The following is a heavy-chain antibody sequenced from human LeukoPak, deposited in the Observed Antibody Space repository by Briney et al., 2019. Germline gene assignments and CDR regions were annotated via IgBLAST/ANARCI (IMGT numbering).Heavy chain of an antibody. D-gene: IGHD6-13*01. CDR3: ARASIAAAGNPTGLDY. CDR2: ISYDGSNK. V-gene: IGHV3-30-3*01. Sequence: GGSLRLSCAASGFTFSSYATHWVRQAPGKGLEWVAVISYDGSNKYYADSVKGRFTISRDNSKNTLYLQMNSLRAEDTAVYYCARASIAAAGNPTGLDYWGQGTLVTVSS. CDR1: GFTFSSYA. J-gene: IGHJ4*02.